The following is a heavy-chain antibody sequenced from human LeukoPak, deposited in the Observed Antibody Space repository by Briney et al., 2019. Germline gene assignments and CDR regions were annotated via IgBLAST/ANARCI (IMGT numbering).Heavy chain of an antibody. CDR3: ARGGYSYGAFDY. Sequence: SQTLSLTCTVSGGSISSGGYYWSWIRQHPGKGLEWIGYIYYSGSTYYNPSLKSRVTISVDTSKNQFSLKLSSVTAADTAVYYCARGGYSYGAFDYWGQETLVTVSS. CDR1: GGSISSGGYY. V-gene: IGHV4-31*03. D-gene: IGHD5-18*01. CDR2: IYYSGST. J-gene: IGHJ4*02.